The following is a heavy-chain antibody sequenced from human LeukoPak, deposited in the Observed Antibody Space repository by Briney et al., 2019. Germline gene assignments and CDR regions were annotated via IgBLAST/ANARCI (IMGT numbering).Heavy chain of an antibody. CDR3: ARTSYRPSFDY. J-gene: IGHJ4*02. Sequence: RTGGSLRLSCAASGFTFSSYWMHWVRQAPGKGLVWVSRINSDGSSTSYADSVKGRFTISRDNAKNTLYLQMNSLRAEDTAVYYCARTSYRPSFDYWGQGTLVTASS. CDR2: INSDGSST. CDR1: GFTFSSYW. D-gene: IGHD2-2*01. V-gene: IGHV3-74*01.